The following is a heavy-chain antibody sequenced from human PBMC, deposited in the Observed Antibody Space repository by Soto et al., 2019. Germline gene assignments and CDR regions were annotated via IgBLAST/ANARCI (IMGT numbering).Heavy chain of an antibody. J-gene: IGHJ4*02. CDR2: INPSGST. V-gene: IGHV1-46*01. D-gene: IGHD2-15*01. CDR3: ARLYCSGGSCYGIYY. Sequence: ASVKVSCKASGYTFSIYYMHWVLQAPGQGLEWMGIINPSGSTSYAQKFQGRVTMTRDTSTSTVYMELSSLRSEDTAVYYCARLYCSGGSCYGIYYCGKANLVTVYS. CDR1: GYTFSIYY.